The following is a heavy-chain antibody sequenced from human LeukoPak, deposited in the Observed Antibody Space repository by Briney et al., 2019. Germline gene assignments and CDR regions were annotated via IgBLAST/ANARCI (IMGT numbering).Heavy chain of an antibody. CDR1: GFTFSSYA. CDR2: ISYDGSNK. Sequence: GGSLRLSCAASGFTFSSYAMHWVRQAPGKGLEWVAVISYDGSNKYYADSVKGRFTISRDNTKNSLYLQMNSLRAEDTALYYCARAAVVASTLPAYWGQGTLVTVSS. D-gene: IGHD2-15*01. V-gene: IGHV3-30*04. CDR3: ARAAVVASTLPAY. J-gene: IGHJ4*02.